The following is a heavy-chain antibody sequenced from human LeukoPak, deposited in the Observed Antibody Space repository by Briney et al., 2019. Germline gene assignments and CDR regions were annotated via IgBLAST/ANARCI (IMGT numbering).Heavy chain of an antibody. D-gene: IGHD2-2*01. J-gene: IGHJ4*02. Sequence: MPGGSLRLSCAASGFTFSSYSMNWVRQAPGKGLEWVSSISSSSSYIYYADSVKGRFTISRDNAKNSLYLQMNSLRAEDTAVYYCARDLGYCSSISCPFDYWGQGTLVTVSS. CDR1: GFTFSSYS. CDR3: ARDLGYCSSISCPFDY. CDR2: ISSSSSYI. V-gene: IGHV3-21*01.